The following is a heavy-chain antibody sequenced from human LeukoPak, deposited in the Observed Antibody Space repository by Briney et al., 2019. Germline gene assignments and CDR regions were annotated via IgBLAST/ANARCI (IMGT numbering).Heavy chain of an antibody. D-gene: IGHD2-15*01. Sequence: PGGSLRLSCVASGFTFSTYSMNWVRQAPGKGLEWVSSISSGSNYMYYADSLKGRFTISRDNAKNSLYLQMNSLRADDKAVYYCARDGGSSGTGAYYMDVWGKGTTVTVSS. CDR2: ISSGSNYM. V-gene: IGHV3-21*01. CDR1: GFTFSTYS. CDR3: ARDGGSSGTGAYYMDV. J-gene: IGHJ6*03.